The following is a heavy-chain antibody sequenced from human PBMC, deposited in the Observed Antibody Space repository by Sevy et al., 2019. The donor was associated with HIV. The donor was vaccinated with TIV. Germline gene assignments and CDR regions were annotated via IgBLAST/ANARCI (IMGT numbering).Heavy chain of an antibody. CDR2: ISYDGSKK. J-gene: IGHJ4*02. D-gene: IGHD5-18*01. V-gene: IGHV3-30*04. CDR1: GFTLSSFA. CDR3: ARDLTSIGYNYGYVDY. Sequence: GGSLRLSCTASGFTLSSFAMHWVRQAPGKGLEWVAVISYDGSKKYYADSVKGRFSISRDNSKNTVYLQMNSLRAEDTALYYCARDLTSIGYNYGYVDYWGQGTLVTVSS.